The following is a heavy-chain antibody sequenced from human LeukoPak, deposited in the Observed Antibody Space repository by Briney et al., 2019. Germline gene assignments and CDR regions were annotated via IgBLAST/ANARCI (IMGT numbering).Heavy chain of an antibody. CDR2: ITGSGSSI. V-gene: IGHV3-48*01. J-gene: IGHJ4*01. CDR3: AKGIYSSGWSYFDY. Sequence: GGSLRLSCAASGFSFSSHSMNWFRQAPGQGLEWVSYITGSGSSIYYADSVKGRFTISRDNSKNTLYLQMNSLRAEDTAVYYCAKGIYSSGWSYFDYWGHGTLVTVSS. CDR1: GFSFSSHS. D-gene: IGHD6-19*01.